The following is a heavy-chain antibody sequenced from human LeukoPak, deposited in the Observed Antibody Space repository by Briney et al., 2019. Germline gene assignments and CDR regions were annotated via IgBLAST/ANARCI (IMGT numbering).Heavy chain of an antibody. J-gene: IGHJ3*01. V-gene: IGHV5-10-1*01. CDR1: GYSFTTYW. Sequence: HGESPKISCKGSGYSFTTYWISWVRQMTGKGLEWMGRINPSDSYTNYSPSFQGHVTISADTSISTAYLKWSSLKASDTAMYYCAKWGAGGDFDVWGQGTMVTVSS. CDR2: INPSDSYT. CDR3: AKWGAGGDFDV. D-gene: IGHD3-16*01.